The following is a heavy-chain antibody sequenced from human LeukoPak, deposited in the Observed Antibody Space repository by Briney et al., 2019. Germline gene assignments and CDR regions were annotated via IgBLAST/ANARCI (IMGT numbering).Heavy chain of an antibody. J-gene: IGHJ4*02. CDR1: GGSFSGYY. V-gene: IGHV4-34*01. CDR2: INHSGST. D-gene: IGHD3-10*01. Sequence: SETLSLTCAVYGGSFSGYYWSWIRQPPGKRLEWIGEINHSGSTNYNPSLKSRVTISVDTSKNQFSLKLSSVTAADTAVYYCARFPVLLWFGEFDYWGQGTLVTVSS. CDR3: ARFPVLLWFGEFDY.